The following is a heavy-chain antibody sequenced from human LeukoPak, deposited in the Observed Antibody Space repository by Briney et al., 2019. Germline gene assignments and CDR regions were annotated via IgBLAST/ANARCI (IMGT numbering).Heavy chain of an antibody. V-gene: IGHV3-11*04. CDR1: GFTFSDYY. Sequence: GGSLRLSCAASGFTFSDYYMSWIRQAPGKGLEWVSYISSGGRTIYYADSVKGRFTMSRDNAKNSLYLQMNSLRAEDTAVYYCARPVVAATTPDTFDIWGQGTMVTVSS. CDR3: ARPVVAATTPDTFDI. CDR2: ISSGGRTI. D-gene: IGHD2-15*01. J-gene: IGHJ3*02.